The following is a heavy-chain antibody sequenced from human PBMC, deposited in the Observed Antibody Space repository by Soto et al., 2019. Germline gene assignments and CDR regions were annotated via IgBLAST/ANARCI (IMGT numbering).Heavy chain of an antibody. CDR1: EFTVSRNY. Sequence: GGALRLSCAVSEFTVSRNYMSWVRQAPGKGLEWVTVLYSSGTTYYADSVKGRFTISRDNSKNTLYLQMNNLRSEDTAVYYCARGIAVAGFYFDYWGRGALVTVSS. CDR2: LYSSGTT. CDR3: ARGIAVAGFYFDY. J-gene: IGHJ4*02. V-gene: IGHV3-53*01. D-gene: IGHD6-19*01.